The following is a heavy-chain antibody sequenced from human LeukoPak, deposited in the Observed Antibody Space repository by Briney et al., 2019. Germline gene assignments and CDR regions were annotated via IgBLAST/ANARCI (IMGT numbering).Heavy chain of an antibody. D-gene: IGHD2-2*01. V-gene: IGHV4-34*01. Sequence: SETLSLPCAVFGGSFSDYFWGWIRPPPGKGLEGIGEINHSGRTYYNPTLKSRVTISVDTSKNQFSLNLSSVAAADTAVYYCARDVVVVPAAIHYGMDVWGQGTTVTVSS. CDR1: GGSFSDYF. CDR2: INHSGRT. J-gene: IGHJ6*02. CDR3: ARDVVVVPAAIHYGMDV.